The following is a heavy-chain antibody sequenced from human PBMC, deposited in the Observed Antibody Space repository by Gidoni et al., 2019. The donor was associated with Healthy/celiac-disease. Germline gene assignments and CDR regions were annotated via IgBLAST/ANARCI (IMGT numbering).Heavy chain of an antibody. CDR2: IYHSGST. CDR3: ARAHYYYYGMDV. J-gene: IGHJ6*02. V-gene: IGHV4-38-2*01. CDR1: GYSISSGYY. Sequence: QVQLQESGPGLVKPSETLSLTCAVSGYSISSGYYWGWIRQPPGKGLEWIGSIYHSGSTYYNPSLKSRVTISVDTSKNQFSLKLSSVTAADTAVYYCARAHYYYYGMDVWGQGTTVTVSS.